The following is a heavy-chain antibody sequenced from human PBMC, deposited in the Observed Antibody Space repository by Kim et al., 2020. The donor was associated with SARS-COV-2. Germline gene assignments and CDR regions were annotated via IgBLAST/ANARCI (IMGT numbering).Heavy chain of an antibody. V-gene: IGHV3-23*01. CDR1: GFTFSSYA. Sequence: GGSLRLSCAASGFTFSSYAMSWVRQAPGKGLEWVSAISGSGGSTYYADSVKGRFTISRDNSKNTLYLQMNSLRAEDTAVYYCAKEGAELLLMLRGIAYWGQGTLVTVSS. CDR2: ISGSGGST. D-gene: IGHD2-15*01. CDR3: AKEGAELLLMLRGIAY. J-gene: IGHJ4*02.